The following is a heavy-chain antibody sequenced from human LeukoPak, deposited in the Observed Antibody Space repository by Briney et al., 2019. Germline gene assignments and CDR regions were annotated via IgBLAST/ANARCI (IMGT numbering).Heavy chain of an antibody. V-gene: IGHV4-34*09. D-gene: IGHD5-18*01. CDR3: ARAVDTAMRLSWFDP. CDR2: IYYSGST. J-gene: IGHJ5*02. Sequence: PSETLSLTCAVYGGSFSGYYWSWIRQPPGKGLEWIGYIYYSGSTYYNPSLKSRVTISVDTSKNQFSLKLSSVTAADTAVYYCARAVDTAMRLSWFDPWGQGTLVTVSS. CDR1: GGSFSGYY.